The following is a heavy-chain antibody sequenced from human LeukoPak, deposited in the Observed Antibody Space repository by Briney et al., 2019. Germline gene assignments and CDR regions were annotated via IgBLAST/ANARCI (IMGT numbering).Heavy chain of an antibody. Sequence: SGTLSLTCAVSGGAISNSNWWSWVRQPPGKGLEWIGEIYRSGRDNYNPSLKSRVTISIDKSNNQFSLKLSSVTAADTAVYYCARHGSGTYFVSWGQGTLVTVSS. CDR1: GGAISNSNW. CDR3: ARHGSGTYFVS. D-gene: IGHD3-10*01. CDR2: IYRSGRD. J-gene: IGHJ5*02. V-gene: IGHV4-4*02.